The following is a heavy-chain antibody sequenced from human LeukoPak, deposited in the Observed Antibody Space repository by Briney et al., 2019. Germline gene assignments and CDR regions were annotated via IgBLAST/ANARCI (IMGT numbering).Heavy chain of an antibody. D-gene: IGHD3-22*01. V-gene: IGHV3-21*01. CDR3: ARRSDSSGYYLDFFVDY. CDR2: ISSSSSYI. CDR1: GFTFSSYS. Sequence: PGGSLRLSCAASGFTFSSYSINWVRQAPGKGLEWVSSISSSSSYIYYADSVKGRFTISRDNAKNSLYLQMNSLRAEDTAVYYCARRSDSSGYYLDFFVDYWGQGTLVTVSS. J-gene: IGHJ4*02.